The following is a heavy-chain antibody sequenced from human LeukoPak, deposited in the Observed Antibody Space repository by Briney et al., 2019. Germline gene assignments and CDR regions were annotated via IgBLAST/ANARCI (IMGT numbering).Heavy chain of an antibody. CDR1: GFIFSTYG. J-gene: IGHJ4*02. D-gene: IGHD3-16*01. Sequence: QPGGSLRLSCAASGFIFSTYGMYWVRQAPGKGLEWVAFIRHDGSIKNYADSVKGRSTISRDNSKNTLYPQMNSLRAEDTAVYYCAKDSLADIDYWGQGTLVTVSS. CDR3: AKDSLADIDY. V-gene: IGHV3-30*02. CDR2: IRHDGSIK.